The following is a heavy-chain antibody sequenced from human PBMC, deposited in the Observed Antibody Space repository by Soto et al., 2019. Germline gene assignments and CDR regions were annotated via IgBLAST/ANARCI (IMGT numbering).Heavy chain of an antibody. CDR1: GFSLTTRGVG. CDR3: AHIPNYYQYDWFDP. D-gene: IGHD3-16*01. CDR2: TYWDDDK. Sequence: QITLKESGPTLVKPTQTLTLTCTFSGFSLTTRGVGVGWIRQPPGKALECLALTYWDDDKRYSPSLQSRLSITNDTSKNQVVLTMTNVDPVDTATYYCAHIPNYYQYDWFDPWGQGTLVSVSS. J-gene: IGHJ5*02. V-gene: IGHV2-5*02.